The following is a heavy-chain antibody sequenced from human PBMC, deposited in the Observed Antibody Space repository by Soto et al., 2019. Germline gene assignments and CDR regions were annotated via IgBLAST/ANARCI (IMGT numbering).Heavy chain of an antibody. Sequence: QVHLVESGGGVVQPGRSLRLSCAASGFLFSSYGMHWVRQAPGKGLEWVAVISFDGINKYYTDSVKGRFTISRDNSKDTLSLQMNSLRPDDTAMYYCGATTSSAYVWGSYRYWWDAFYLWGQGTEVIVSS. CDR1: GFLFSSYG. V-gene: IGHV3-30*03. D-gene: IGHD3-16*02. CDR3: GATTSSAYVWGSYRYWWDAFYL. CDR2: ISFDGINK. J-gene: IGHJ3*01.